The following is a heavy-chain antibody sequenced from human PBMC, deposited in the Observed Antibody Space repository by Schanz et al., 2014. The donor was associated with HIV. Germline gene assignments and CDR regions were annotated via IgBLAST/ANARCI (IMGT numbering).Heavy chain of an antibody. CDR1: GFTFSNFA. J-gene: IGHJ4*02. Sequence: EDLLVESGGGLVQPGGSLRLSCAASGFTFSNFAMSWVRQAPGKGLEWVSSISGSGVSTFYAGSVKGRFAISRDKSKNTLYLQMNSLRVEDTAVYYCAKMARSVAANTNFDYWGQGTLVTVSS. CDR3: AKMARSVAANTNFDY. D-gene: IGHD6-19*01. CDR2: ISGSGVST. V-gene: IGHV3-23*04.